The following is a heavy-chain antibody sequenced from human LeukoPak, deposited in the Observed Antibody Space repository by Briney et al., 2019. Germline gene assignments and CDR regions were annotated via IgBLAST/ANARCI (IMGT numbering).Heavy chain of an antibody. CDR2: INHSGST. CDR1: GGSFSDYY. D-gene: IGHD3-3*01. CDR3: ARSGPRYYDFWSGYPVSGMDV. J-gene: IGHJ6*02. Sequence: PSETLSLTCAVYGGSFSDYYWSWIRQPPGKGLEWIGEINHSGSTNYNPSHKSRVTISVDTSKNQFSLKLSSVTAADTAVYYCARSGPRYYDFWSGYPVSGMDVWGQGTTVTVSS. V-gene: IGHV4-34*01.